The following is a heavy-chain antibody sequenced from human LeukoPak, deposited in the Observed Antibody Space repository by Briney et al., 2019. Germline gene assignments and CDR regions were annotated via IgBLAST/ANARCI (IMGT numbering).Heavy chain of an antibody. CDR3: ARGPNDYCSGGSCFYGGYFDY. CDR2: IYPGDSDT. V-gene: IGHV5-51*01. J-gene: IGHJ4*02. CDR1: GYSFTIYW. D-gene: IGHD2-15*01. Sequence: GESLKISCKGSGYSFTIYWIGWVRQMPGKGLEWMGIIYPGDSDTRYSPSFQGQVTISADKSISTAYLQWSSLKASDTAMYYCARGPNDYCSGGSCFYGGYFDYWGQGTLVTVSS.